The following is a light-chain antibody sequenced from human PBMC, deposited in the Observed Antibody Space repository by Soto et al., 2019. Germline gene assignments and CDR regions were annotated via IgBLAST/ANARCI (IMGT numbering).Light chain of an antibody. V-gene: IGKV1-5*03. CDR2: KTS. CDR3: QQYYIHET. Sequence: DIQMTQSPSTISASVGDRVTITCRASQDITPWLAWHQQKPGKAPRVLVYKTSDLENGVPSRFSGSGSGTQFTLTSTNVQPVDFATYYCQQYYIHETFGQGTKVEV. CDR1: QDITPW. J-gene: IGKJ1*01.